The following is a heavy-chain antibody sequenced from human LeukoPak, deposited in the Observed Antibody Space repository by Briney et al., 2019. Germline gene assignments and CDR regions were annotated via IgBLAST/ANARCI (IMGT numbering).Heavy chain of an antibody. CDR1: GFTFSSYA. CDR3: ARDYRSIVSHFDY. J-gene: IGHJ4*02. V-gene: IGHV3-30*04. CDR2: ISYDGSNK. Sequence: GGSLRLSCAASGFTFSSYAMHWVRQAPGKGLEWVAVISYDGSNKYYADSVKGRFTISRDNSKNTLYLQMNSLRAEDTAVYYCARDYRSIVSHFDYWGQGTLVTVSS. D-gene: IGHD5/OR15-5a*01.